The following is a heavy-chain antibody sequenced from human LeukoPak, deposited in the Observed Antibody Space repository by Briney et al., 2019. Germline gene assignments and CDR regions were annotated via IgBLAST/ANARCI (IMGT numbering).Heavy chain of an antibody. J-gene: IGHJ4*02. CDR2: INPNSGGT. V-gene: IGHV1-2*02. Sequence: AASVKVPCKASGYTFTGYYMHWVRQAPGQGLEWMGWINPNSGGTNYAQRFQGRVTMTRDTSISTAYMELSRLRSDDTAVYYCARLGGSGWYYFDYWGQGTLVTVSS. D-gene: IGHD6-19*01. CDR1: GYTFTGYY. CDR3: ARLGGSGWYYFDY.